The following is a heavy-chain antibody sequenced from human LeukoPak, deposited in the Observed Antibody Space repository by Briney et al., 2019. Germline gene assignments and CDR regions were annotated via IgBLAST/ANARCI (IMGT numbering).Heavy chain of an antibody. CDR1: RGSISSSGYY. D-gene: IGHD4-17*01. J-gene: IGHJ4*02. CDR3: ARQGYADFSSRPFDY. Sequence: PSETLSLTCTLSRGSISSSGYYWGWIRQPPGTGLEWIGSIYYSGSTYYNPSLKSRVTISVDTSKNQFSLKLSSVTAADTAMYFCARQGYADFSSRPFDYWGQGTLVTVSS. CDR2: IYYSGST. V-gene: IGHV4-39*01.